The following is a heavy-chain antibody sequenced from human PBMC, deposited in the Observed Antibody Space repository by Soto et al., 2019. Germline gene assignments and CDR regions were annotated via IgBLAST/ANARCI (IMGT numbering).Heavy chain of an antibody. J-gene: IGHJ3*02. Sequence: QMQLVQSGPEVKKPGTSVKVSCKASGFTFTSSAVQWVRQARGQRLEWIGWIVVGSGNTNYAQKFQERVTITRDMSTSTAYMELSSLRSEDTAVYYCAASSPRYYYDSSGYHAFDIWGQGTMVTVSS. CDR2: IVVGSGNT. CDR3: AASSPRYYYDSSGYHAFDI. CDR1: GFTFTSSA. V-gene: IGHV1-58*01. D-gene: IGHD3-22*01.